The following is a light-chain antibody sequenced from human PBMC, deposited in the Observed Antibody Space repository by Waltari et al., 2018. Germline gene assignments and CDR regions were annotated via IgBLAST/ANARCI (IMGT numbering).Light chain of an antibody. Sequence: QSVLTQPPSASGTPGQRVTISCSGSTSNIGSNTVTWYQQLPGTAPKLLLYSNNQRPSGVPDRFSGSKSGTSASLAISGLQSEDEADYYCAAWDDNLNGLFGGGTKLTVL. CDR2: SNN. V-gene: IGLV1-44*01. J-gene: IGLJ2*01. CDR1: TSNIGSNT. CDR3: AAWDDNLNGL.